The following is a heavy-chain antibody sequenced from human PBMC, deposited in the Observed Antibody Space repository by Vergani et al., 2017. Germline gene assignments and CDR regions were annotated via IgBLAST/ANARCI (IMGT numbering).Heavy chain of an antibody. D-gene: IGHD1-7*01. CDR2: IYHSGST. CDR3: ARAAYNWNYAFDY. CDR1: GGSIPTPTYY. V-gene: IGHV4-39*07. Sequence: QLQLQESGPGLVKPSETLSLTSTVSGGSIPTPTYYWGWLRQPPGQRLEWIGSIYHSGSTNYNPSLKSRVTISVDKSKNQFSLKLSSVTAADTAVYYCARAAYNWNYAFDYWGQGTLVTVSS. J-gene: IGHJ4*02.